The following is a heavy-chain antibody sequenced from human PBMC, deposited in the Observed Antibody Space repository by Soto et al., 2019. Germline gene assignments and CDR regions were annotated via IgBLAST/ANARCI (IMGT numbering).Heavy chain of an antibody. CDR2: ISTSVGST. CDR3: AKGGQSYDY. J-gene: IGHJ4*02. CDR1: GFTFSGSA. V-gene: IGHV3-23*04. Sequence: EVQLVESGGGLVQPGGSLKLSCAASGFTFSGSAMHWVRQAPGKGLEWVSAISTSVGSTYYTDSVKGRFTISRDNSKNTLYLQMNSLRAEDTAVYYCAKGGQSYDYWGQGTLVTVSS. D-gene: IGHD3-10*01.